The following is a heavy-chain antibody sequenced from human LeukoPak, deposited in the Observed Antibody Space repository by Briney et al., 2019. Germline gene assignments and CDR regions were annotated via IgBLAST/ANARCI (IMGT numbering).Heavy chain of an antibody. CDR3: ARTAKYYYGSETYYFFDY. J-gene: IGHJ4*02. CDR2: IYYSGST. CDR1: GGSISSYY. D-gene: IGHD3-10*01. Sequence: SETLSLTCTVSGGSISSYYWSWIRQPPGKGLEWIGYIYYSGSTNYNPSLKSRVTISVDTSQNQFSLKLTSVTPADTAVYYCARTAKYYYGSETYYFFDYWGQGTLVTVSS. V-gene: IGHV4-59*01.